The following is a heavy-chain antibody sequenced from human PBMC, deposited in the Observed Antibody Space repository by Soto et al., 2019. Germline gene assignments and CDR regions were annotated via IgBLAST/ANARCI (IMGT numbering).Heavy chain of an antibody. J-gene: IGHJ5*02. CDR2: INPSGGST. CDR1: GYTFTSYY. V-gene: IGHV1-46*03. CDR3: ARDLPESITIFGVVIINNWFDP. Sequence: GASVKVSCKASGYTFTSYYMHWVRQAPGQGLEWMGIINPSGGSTSYAQKFQGRVTMTRDTSTSTVYMELSSLRSEDTAVYYCARDLPESITIFGVVIINNWFDPWGKGTLVTVSS. D-gene: IGHD3-3*01.